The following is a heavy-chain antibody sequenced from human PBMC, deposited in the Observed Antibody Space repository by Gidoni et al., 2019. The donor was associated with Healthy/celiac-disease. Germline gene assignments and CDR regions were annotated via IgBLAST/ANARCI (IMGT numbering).Heavy chain of an antibody. D-gene: IGHD6-13*01. CDR3: ARTGYSSSWAEGMDV. CDR1: GGTFSSYT. Sequence: QVQLVQSGAEVKKPGSSVKVSCKASGGTFSSYTISWVRQAPGQGLEWMGRIIPILGIANYAQKFQGRVTITADKSTSTAYMELSSLRSEDTAVYYCARTGYSSSWAEGMDVWGQGTTVTVSS. J-gene: IGHJ6*02. CDR2: IIPILGIA. V-gene: IGHV1-69*02.